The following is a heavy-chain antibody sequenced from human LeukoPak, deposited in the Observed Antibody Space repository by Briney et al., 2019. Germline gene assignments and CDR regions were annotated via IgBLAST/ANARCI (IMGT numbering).Heavy chain of an antibody. CDR1: GYTFTGYY. D-gene: IGHD3-10*01. CDR3: ARSFITMVRGVTKGY. J-gene: IGHJ4*02. Sequence: ASVKVSCKASGYTFTGYYMHWVRQATGQGLEWMGWINPNSGGTNYAQKFQGRVTMTRDTSISTAYMELSRLRSDDTAVYYCARSFITMVRGVTKGYWGQGTLVTVSS. V-gene: IGHV1-2*02. CDR2: INPNSGGT.